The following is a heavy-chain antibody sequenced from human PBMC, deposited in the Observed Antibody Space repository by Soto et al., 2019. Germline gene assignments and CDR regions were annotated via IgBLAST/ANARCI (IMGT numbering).Heavy chain of an antibody. Sequence: QVQLVESGGGVVQPGRSLRLSCAASGFTFSSYAMHWVRQAPGKGLEWVAVISYDGSNKYYADSVKGRFTISRDNSKNTLYLQMNSLRAEETAVYYCARDYEGDYFDYWGQGTLVTVSS. CDR3: ARDYEGDYFDY. J-gene: IGHJ4*02. D-gene: IGHD3-16*01. CDR2: ISYDGSNK. CDR1: GFTFSSYA. V-gene: IGHV3-30-3*01.